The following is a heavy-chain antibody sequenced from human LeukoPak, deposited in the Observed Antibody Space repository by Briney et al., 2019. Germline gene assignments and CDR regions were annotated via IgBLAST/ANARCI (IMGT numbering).Heavy chain of an antibody. CDR3: ANNWGSSWYGGYYFDY. D-gene: IGHD6-13*01. J-gene: IGHJ4*02. V-gene: IGHV3-23*01. CDR1: GFTFSSYA. CDR2: ISGSGGST. Sequence: GGSLRLSCAASGFTFSSYAMSWVRQAPGKGLEWVSAISGSGGSTYYADSVKGRFTISRDNSKNTLYLQMNSLRAEDTAVYYCANNWGSSWYGGYYFDYWGQGTLVTVSS.